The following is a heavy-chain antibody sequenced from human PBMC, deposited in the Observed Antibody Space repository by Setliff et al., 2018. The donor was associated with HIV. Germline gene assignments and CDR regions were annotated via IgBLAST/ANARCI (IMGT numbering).Heavy chain of an antibody. CDR1: GSIFSISY. J-gene: IGHJ4*02. CDR3: ATDRFFVANY. V-gene: IGHV3-74*03. Sequence: GVLRLSCAATGSIFSISYMHWVRQAPGRGLEWVSLISSDGSTTTYADSVKGRFTVSRDNARNTLYLQMNSLRPDDTAVYYCATDRFFVANYWGQGTLVTVSS. D-gene: IGHD2-8*01. CDR2: ISSDGSTT.